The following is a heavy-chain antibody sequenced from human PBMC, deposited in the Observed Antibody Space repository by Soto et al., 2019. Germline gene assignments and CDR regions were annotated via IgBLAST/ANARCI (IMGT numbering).Heavy chain of an antibody. CDR1: GFTFSSYS. Sequence: GGSLRLSCAASGFTFSSYSMNWVRQAPGKGLEWVSSISSSSSYIYYADSVKGRFTISRDNAKNSLYLQMNSLRAEDTAVYYCARDLELWGAPGYWGQGTLVTVSS. V-gene: IGHV3-21*01. CDR3: ARDLELWGAPGY. J-gene: IGHJ4*02. CDR2: ISSSSSYI. D-gene: IGHD3-16*01.